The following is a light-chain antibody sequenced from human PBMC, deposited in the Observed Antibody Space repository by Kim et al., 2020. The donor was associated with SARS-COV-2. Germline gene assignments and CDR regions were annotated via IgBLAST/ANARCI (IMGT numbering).Light chain of an antibody. V-gene: IGKV3-15*01. CDR1: RTVNSN. CDR3: QQYESWPRT. Sequence: VSPGERATLSWRASRTVNSNLVWYQQRPGQAPRLLIDGASTRATGISALCSGRGAGTEFTLTISSLQSEDFVIYYCQQYESWPRTFGQGTKVDIK. CDR2: GAS. J-gene: IGKJ1*01.